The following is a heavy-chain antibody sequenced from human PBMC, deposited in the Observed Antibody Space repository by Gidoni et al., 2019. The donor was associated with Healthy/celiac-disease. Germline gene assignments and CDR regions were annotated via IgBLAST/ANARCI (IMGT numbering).Heavy chain of an antibody. J-gene: IGHJ4*02. CDR3: ASFGYDSSGYYFDY. Sequence: QVQLVQSGAEVTKPGASVKVSCKASGYTFTGYYMQWVRQAPGQGLEWMGWFNPNSGGTNYAQKFQGWVTRTRDTSISTAYMELSRLRSDDTAVYYCASFGYDSSGYYFDYWGQGTLVTVSS. V-gene: IGHV1-2*04. CDR2: FNPNSGGT. CDR1: GYTFTGYY. D-gene: IGHD3-22*01.